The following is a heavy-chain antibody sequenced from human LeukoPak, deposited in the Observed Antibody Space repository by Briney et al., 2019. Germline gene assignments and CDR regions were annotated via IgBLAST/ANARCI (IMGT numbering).Heavy chain of an antibody. D-gene: IGHD3-10*01. Sequence: ASVKVSCKASGYTFTSYGISWVRQAPGQGLEWMGWINPNSGGTNYAQKFQGRVTMTRDTSISTAYMELSRLRSDDTAVYYCAREQWFGELLYYIDYWGQGTLVTVSS. CDR1: GYTFTSYG. J-gene: IGHJ4*02. CDR2: INPNSGGT. V-gene: IGHV1-2*02. CDR3: AREQWFGELLYYIDY.